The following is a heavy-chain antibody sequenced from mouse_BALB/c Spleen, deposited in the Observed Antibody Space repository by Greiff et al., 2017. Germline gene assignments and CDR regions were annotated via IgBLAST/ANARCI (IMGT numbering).Heavy chain of an antibody. Sequence: EVMLVESGGGLVQPGGSLKLSCAASGFTFSSYTMSWVRQTPEKRLEWVAYISNGGGSTYYPDTVKGRFTISRDNAKNTLYLQMSSLKSEDTAMYYCARVWSSYYYAMDYWGQGTSVTVSS. J-gene: IGHJ4*01. CDR2: ISNGGGST. CDR3: ARVWSSYYYAMDY. V-gene: IGHV5-12-2*01. D-gene: IGHD2-10*02. CDR1: GFTFSSYT.